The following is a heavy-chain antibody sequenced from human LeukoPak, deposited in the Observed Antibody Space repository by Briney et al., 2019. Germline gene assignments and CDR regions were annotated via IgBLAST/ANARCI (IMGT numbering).Heavy chain of an antibody. CDR1: GFSISSGYY. V-gene: IGHV4-38-2*02. Sequence: PSETLSLTCTVSGFSISSGYYWAWIRQPPGKGLEWIGSVYHTGGTYYNPSLKSRVTISVDTSRNQFSLRLSSVTAADTAVYYCATNRGYYGRAFDIWGQGTMVTVSS. CDR2: VYHTGGT. D-gene: IGHD3-10*01. CDR3: ATNRGYYGRAFDI. J-gene: IGHJ3*02.